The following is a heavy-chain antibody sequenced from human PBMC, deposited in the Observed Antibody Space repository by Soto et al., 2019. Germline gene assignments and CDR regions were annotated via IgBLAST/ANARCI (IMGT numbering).Heavy chain of an antibody. CDR3: ARINCSSTSCLDPGYYYYGMDV. CDR2: IYYSGST. V-gene: IGHV4-59*01. Sequence: SETLSLTCTVSGGSISSYYWSWIRQPPGKGLEWIGYIYYSGSTNYNPSLKSRVTISVDTSKNQFSLKLSSVTAADTAVYYCARINCSSTSCLDPGYYYYGMDVWGQGTTVTV. J-gene: IGHJ6*02. CDR1: GGSISSYY. D-gene: IGHD2-2*01.